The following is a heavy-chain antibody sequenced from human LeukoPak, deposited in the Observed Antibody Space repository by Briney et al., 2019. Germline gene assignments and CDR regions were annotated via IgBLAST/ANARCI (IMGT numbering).Heavy chain of an antibody. J-gene: IGHJ4*02. V-gene: IGHV1-46*01. Sequence: ASVKVSCKASGYTFTSYYMHWVRQAPGQGLEWMGIINPSGGSTSYAQKFQGRVTMTRDTSKNQFSLKLSSVTAADTAVYYCARPVRYILTGYYKRGYYFDYWGQGTLVTVSS. D-gene: IGHD3-9*01. CDR1: GYTFTSYY. CDR2: INPSGGST. CDR3: ARPVRYILTGYYKRGYYFDY.